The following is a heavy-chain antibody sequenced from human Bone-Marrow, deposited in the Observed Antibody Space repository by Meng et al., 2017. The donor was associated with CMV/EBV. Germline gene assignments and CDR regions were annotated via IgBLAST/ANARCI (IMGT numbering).Heavy chain of an antibody. CDR3: AKGWRQFSIFDY. CDR1: GFTFSSYA. J-gene: IGHJ4*02. CDR2: IYSGGSST. V-gene: IGHV3-23*03. D-gene: IGHD5-24*01. Sequence: GGSLRLSCAASGFTFSSYAMSWVRQAPGKGLEWVSVIYSGGSSTYYADSVRGRFTISRDDSKNTLYLQMNNLRAEDTAVYYCAKGWRQFSIFDYWGQGTLVTVSS.